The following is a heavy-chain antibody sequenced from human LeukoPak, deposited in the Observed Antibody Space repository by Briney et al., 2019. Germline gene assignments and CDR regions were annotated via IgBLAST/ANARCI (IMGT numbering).Heavy chain of an antibody. CDR1: GLTLTVYA. D-gene: IGHD5-12*01. V-gene: IGHV3-23*01. CDR2: MSGSGDST. J-gene: IGHJ4*02. Sequence: GTPSLSRAASGLTLTVYAMSAVGQAAGPEVKWVAAMSGSGDSTYYADSVKGRFTISRDNSKNTLYLQMNTVRAEDTAVYYCAKDSHDSGGVFDHWGQRTLVTVSS. CDR3: AKDSHDSGGVFDH.